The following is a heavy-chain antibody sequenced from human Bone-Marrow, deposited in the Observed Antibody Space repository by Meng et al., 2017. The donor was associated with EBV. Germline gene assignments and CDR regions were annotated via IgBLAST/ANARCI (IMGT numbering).Heavy chain of an antibody. J-gene: IGHJ4*02. CDR1: GFTFSSYA. CDR2: ISYDGSNK. V-gene: IGHV3-30-3*01. CDR3: ARGLMRSPPDY. D-gene: IGHD5-24*01. Sequence: QVQLVESGGXXVXPGXFLXLSCAASGFTFSSYAMHWVRQAPGKGLEWVAVISYDGSNKYYADSVKGRFTISRDNSKNTLYLQMNSLRAEDTAVYYCARGLMRSPPDYWGQGTLVTVSS.